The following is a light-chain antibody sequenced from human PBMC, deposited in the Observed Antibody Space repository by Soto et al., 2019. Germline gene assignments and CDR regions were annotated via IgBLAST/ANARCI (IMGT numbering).Light chain of an antibody. V-gene: IGKV1-39*01. CDR1: QSISSY. CDR2: AAS. CDR3: QQSYSTPLT. Sequence: DIQMTQSPSSLSASVGDRVTITCRASQSISSYLNWYQQKPGKAPKLLIYAASSLQSGVPSRFSGSGSGTDFTLTISRLQPEYFATYYCQQSYSTPLTVGQGTKLEIK. J-gene: IGKJ2*01.